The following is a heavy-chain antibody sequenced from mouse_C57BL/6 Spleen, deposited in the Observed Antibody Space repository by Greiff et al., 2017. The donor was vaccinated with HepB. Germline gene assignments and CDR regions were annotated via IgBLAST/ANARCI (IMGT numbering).Heavy chain of an antibody. V-gene: IGHV1-26*01. J-gene: IGHJ3*01. D-gene: IGHD3-2*02. CDR1: GYTFTDYY. CDR2: INPNNGGT. Sequence: EVQLQQSGPELVKPGASVKISCKASGYTFTDYYMNWVKQSHGKSLEWIGDINPNNGGTSYNQKFKGKATLTVDKSSSTAYMELRSLTSEDSAVYYCARPAAQAQFAYWGQGTLVTVSA. CDR3: ARPAAQAQFAY.